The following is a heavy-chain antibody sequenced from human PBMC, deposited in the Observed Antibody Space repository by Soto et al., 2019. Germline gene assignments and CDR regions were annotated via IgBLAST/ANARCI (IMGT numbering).Heavy chain of an antibody. V-gene: IGHV3-23*01. D-gene: IGHD3-22*01. CDR2: ISGSGGST. Sequence: GGSLRLSCAASGFTFSSYAMSWVRQAPGKGLEWVSAISGSGGSTYYADSVKGRFTISRDNSKNTLYLQMNSLRAEDTAVYYCAKDLGNYYDISGYLFADLLYRLYVCSRGTTVPVS. CDR3: AKDLGNYYDISGYLFADLLYRLYV. J-gene: IGHJ6*02. CDR1: GFTFSSYA.